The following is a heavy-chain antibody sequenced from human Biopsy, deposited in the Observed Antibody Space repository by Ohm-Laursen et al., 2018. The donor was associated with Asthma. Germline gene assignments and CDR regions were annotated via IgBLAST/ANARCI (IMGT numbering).Heavy chain of an antibody. V-gene: IGHV1-2*06. CDR3: ARIKIRIGAGTDRYFDL. CDR1: GDSFSNYA. Sequence: GASVNVSCKASGDSFSNYAISWVRQAPGQGLEWIGRIDPNSGGTNYAQKFLGRVTMTRDTSVNTAFMVLSRLRSDDTAVYYCARIKIRIGAGTDRYFDLWGRGTLVTVSS. CDR2: IDPNSGGT. D-gene: IGHD3-16*01. J-gene: IGHJ2*01.